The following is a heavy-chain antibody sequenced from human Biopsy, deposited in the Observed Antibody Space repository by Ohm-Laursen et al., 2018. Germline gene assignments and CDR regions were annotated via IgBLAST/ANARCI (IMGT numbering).Heavy chain of an antibody. CDR3: ATKLTGYFHH. D-gene: IGHD3-9*01. Sequence: SVKVSCKAPGCTFSKYGVNWVRQAPGQGLEWLGGNIPILGTGNYAPMFHGRVTVVADTSTSTATMELRSLRPDDTAVYYCATKLTGYFHHWGQGTLVIVSS. V-gene: IGHV1-69*06. CDR1: GCTFSKYG. CDR2: NIPILGTG. J-gene: IGHJ1*01.